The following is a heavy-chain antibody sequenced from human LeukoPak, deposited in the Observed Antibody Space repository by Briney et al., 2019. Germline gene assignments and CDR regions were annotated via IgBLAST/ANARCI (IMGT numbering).Heavy chain of an antibody. CDR2: LYTSGST. D-gene: IGHD3-22*01. J-gene: IGHJ4*02. CDR3: ARDRYYESSCYLPFAY. Sequence: PSETLSLTCTVSGGSISSYYWGWIRQPAGKGLEWIGRLYTSGSTNYNPSLKSGVTMSVDTSKNQFSLKLSSETAADTAVYYCARDRYYESSCYLPFAYWGQGNLVTVSS. CDR1: GGSISSYY. V-gene: IGHV4-4*07.